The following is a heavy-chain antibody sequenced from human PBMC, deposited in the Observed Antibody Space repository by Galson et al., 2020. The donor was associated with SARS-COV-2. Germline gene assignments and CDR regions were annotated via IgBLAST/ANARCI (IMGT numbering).Heavy chain of an antibody. J-gene: IGHJ2*01. V-gene: IGHV4-39*07. Sequence: SQTLSLTCTVSDGSISSRSYYWGWIRQPPGKGLEWIGSINYSGSTYYNPSLKSRVTISVDTSKNQFSLNLSSVSAADTAVYYCASVYSSASGAFDVWGRGTLVTVSS. CDR3: ASVYSSASGAFDV. CDR2: INYSGST. CDR1: DGSISSRSYY. D-gene: IGHD5-18*01.